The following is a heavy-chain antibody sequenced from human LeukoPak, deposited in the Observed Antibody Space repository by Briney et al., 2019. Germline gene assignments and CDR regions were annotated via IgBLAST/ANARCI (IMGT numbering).Heavy chain of an antibody. CDR3: ATTLNIATPGHL. D-gene: IGHD6-13*01. V-gene: IGHV3-23*01. CDR1: GFRFSSYA. Sequence: PGGSLRLSCAASGFRFSSYAMSWVRQAPGKGLEWVSAISGSGVSTYYADSVKGRFTVSRDNAKNSVYLQMSSLRAEDTGVYYCATTLNIATPGHLWGQGALVTVSS. J-gene: IGHJ4*02. CDR2: ISGSGVST.